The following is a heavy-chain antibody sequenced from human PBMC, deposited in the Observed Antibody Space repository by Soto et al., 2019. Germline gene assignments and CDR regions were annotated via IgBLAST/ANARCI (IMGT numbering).Heavy chain of an antibody. CDR3: TTTDCSSTSCYWESFDY. CDR2: IKSKTDGGTT. CDR1: GFTFSNAW. D-gene: IGHD2-2*01. J-gene: IGHJ4*02. V-gene: IGHV3-15*01. Sequence: GGSLRLSCAASGFTFSNAWMSWVRQAPGKGLEWVARIKSKTDGGTTAYAAPVKGRFTISRDDSKNTLYLQMNSLKTEDTAVYYCTTTDCSSTSCYWESFDYWGQGTLVTVSS.